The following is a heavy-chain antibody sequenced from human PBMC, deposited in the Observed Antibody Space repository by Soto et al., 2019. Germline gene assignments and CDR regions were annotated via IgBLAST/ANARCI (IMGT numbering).Heavy chain of an antibody. CDR1: GFTVSSNF. CDR3: ASRRNPYGAYDY. J-gene: IGHJ4*02. D-gene: IGHD4-17*01. CDR2: IYSDGST. V-gene: IGHV3-66*01. Sequence: EVQLVVSGGGLVQPGGSLRLSCAASGFTVSSNFMSWVRQAPGKGLEWVSIIYSDGSTYYADSVKGRFTISRDNSKNTLYLQMNSLRADDTAVYYCASRRNPYGAYDYWGQGTLVTVFS.